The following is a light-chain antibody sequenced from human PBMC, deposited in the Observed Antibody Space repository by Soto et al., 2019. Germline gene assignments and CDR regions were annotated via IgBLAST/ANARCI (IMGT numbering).Light chain of an antibody. V-gene: IGKV3-20*01. CDR1: QSVSSNY. CDR3: QQYGSSPWT. J-gene: IGKJ1*01. CDR2: GAS. Sequence: EIVLTQSPGTLSLSPGERATLSCRASQSVSSNYLAWYQQKPGQAPRPLIYGASSRATGIPDRFSGSGAGTDFTLTISRLESEAFAVYYCQQYGSSPWTFCQGTKVEIK.